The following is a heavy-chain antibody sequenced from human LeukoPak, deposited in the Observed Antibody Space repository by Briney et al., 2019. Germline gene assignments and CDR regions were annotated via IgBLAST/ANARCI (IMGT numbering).Heavy chain of an antibody. D-gene: IGHD5-24*01. CDR2: INPNSGGT. V-gene: IGHV1-2*02. Sequence: ASVKVSCKASGYTFTGHYMHWVRQAPGQGLEWMGWINPNSGGTNYAQKFQSRVTMTRDTSVSTAYMELSSLRSEDTAVYYCARDNSVRDEAWWFNPWSQGTLVTVSS. CDR3: ARDNSVRDEAWWFNP. CDR1: GYTFTGHY. J-gene: IGHJ5*02.